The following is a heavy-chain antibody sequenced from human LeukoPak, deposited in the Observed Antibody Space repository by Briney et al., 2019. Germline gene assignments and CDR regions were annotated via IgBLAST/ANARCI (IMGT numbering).Heavy chain of an antibody. CDR2: IYHSGST. CDR1: GGSISSSNW. V-gene: IGHV4-4*02. D-gene: IGHD6-19*01. CDR3: ARRAVAGTGTFDY. J-gene: IGHJ4*02. Sequence: SETLSLTCAVSGGSISSSNWWSWVRPPPGKGLEWIGEIYHSGSTNYNPSLKSRVTISVDKYKNQFSLKLSSVTAADTAVYYCARRAVAGTGTFDYWGQGTLVIVSS.